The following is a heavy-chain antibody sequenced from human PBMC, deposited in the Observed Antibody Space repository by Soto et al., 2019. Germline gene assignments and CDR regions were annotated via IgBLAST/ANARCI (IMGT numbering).Heavy chain of an antibody. D-gene: IGHD3-10*01. CDR2: IYHSGST. CDR1: GGSISSSNW. V-gene: IGHV4-4*02. CDR3: ARAPKLLWFGEKVYYFDY. J-gene: IGHJ4*02. Sequence: LSLTCAVSGGSISSSNWWSWVRQPPGKGLEWIGEIYHSGSTNYNPSLKSRVTISVDKSKNQFSLKLSSVTAADTAVYYCARAPKLLWFGEKVYYFDYWGQGTLVTVSS.